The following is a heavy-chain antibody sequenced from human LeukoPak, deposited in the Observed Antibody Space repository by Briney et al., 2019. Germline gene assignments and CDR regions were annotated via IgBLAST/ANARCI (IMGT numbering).Heavy chain of an antibody. D-gene: IGHD1-7*01. J-gene: IGHJ4*02. CDR2: IKQDGSEK. CDR1: GLTFSSYA. Sequence: PGGSLRLSCAASGLTFSSYAMRWVRQAPGKGLEWVANIKQDGSEKYYVNSVKGRFTISRDNAKNSLYLQMNSLRAEDTAIYYCAREDDWNYEDYWGQGTLVTVSS. CDR3: AREDDWNYEDY. V-gene: IGHV3-7*01.